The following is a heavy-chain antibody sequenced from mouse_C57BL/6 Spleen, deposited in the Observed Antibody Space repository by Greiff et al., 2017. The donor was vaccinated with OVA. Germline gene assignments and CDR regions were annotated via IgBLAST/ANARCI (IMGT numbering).Heavy chain of an antibody. CDR3: ARLTGYFDY. CDR1: GYTFTSYW. CDR2: IDPSDSYT. J-gene: IGHJ2*01. V-gene: IGHV1-69*01. D-gene: IGHD2-13*01. Sequence: QVQLQQPGAELVMPGASVKLSCKASGYTFTSYWMHWVKQRPGQGLEWIGEIDPSDSYTNYNQKFKGKSTLTVDKSSSTAYMQLSSLTSEYSAVYYCARLTGYFDYWGQGTTLTVSS.